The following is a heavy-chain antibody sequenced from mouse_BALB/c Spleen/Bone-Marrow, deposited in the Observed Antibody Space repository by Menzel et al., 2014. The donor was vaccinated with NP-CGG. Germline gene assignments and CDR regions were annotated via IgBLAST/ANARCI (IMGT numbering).Heavy chain of an antibody. V-gene: IGHV1S81*02. J-gene: IGHJ4*01. CDR1: GYTFXSYY. Sequence: QVQLQQSGAELVKPGASVKLSCKASGYTFXSYYMYWVKQRPGQGLEWIGEINPSNGGTNFNEKLKSKATLTVDKSSSTAYMQLSSLTSEDSAVYYCTRGRRDAMDYWGQGTSVTVSS. CDR2: INPSNGGT. CDR3: TRGRRDAMDY.